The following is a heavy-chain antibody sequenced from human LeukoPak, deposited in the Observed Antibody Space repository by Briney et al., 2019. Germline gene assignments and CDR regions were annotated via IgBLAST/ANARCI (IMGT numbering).Heavy chain of an antibody. Sequence: SETLSLTCAVYGGSFSGYYWSWIRQPPGKGLEWIGEINHSGSTNYNPSLKSRVTISVDTSKNQFSLKPSSVTAADTAVYYCARGLYLTMVWGLPSNWFDPWGQGTLVTVSS. V-gene: IGHV4-34*01. CDR3: ARGLYLTMVWGLPSNWFDP. D-gene: IGHD3-10*01. J-gene: IGHJ5*02. CDR1: GGSFSGYY. CDR2: INHSGST.